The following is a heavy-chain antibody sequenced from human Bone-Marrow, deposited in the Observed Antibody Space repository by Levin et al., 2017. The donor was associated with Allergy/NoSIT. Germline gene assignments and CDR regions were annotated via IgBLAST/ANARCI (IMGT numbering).Heavy chain of an antibody. CDR1: GHTLSELT. D-gene: IGHD6-19*01. Sequence: ASVKVSCKVSGHTLSELTMHWVRQAPGKGLEWVGGYDPEAVERVFAQKFQGRVTLVDDISTNTAYMEFRSLTSEDTAVYFCATRARWLVSIDFWGQGTPVTVSS. V-gene: IGHV1-24*01. CDR2: YDPEAVER. J-gene: IGHJ6*01. CDR3: ATRARWLVSIDF.